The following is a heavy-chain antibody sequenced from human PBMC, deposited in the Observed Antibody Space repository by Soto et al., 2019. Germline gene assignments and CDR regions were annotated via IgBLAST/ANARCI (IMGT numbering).Heavy chain of an antibody. D-gene: IGHD6-13*01. CDR1: GDSISSSDYY. Sequence: QLQLQESGPGLVKPSETLSLTCIVSGDSISSSDYYWDWIRQPPGKGLEWIGTIYYSGTTYYNPSLESRVTISVDTSKNQFSLKLSSVTAADTSVYYCARRSSYWGFFQYWGQGTLVIASS. CDR3: ARRSSYWGFFQY. J-gene: IGHJ1*01. V-gene: IGHV4-39*01. CDR2: IYYSGTT.